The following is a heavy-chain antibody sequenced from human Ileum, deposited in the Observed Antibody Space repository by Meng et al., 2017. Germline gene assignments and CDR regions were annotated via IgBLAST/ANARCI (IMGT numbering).Heavy chain of an antibody. V-gene: IGHV4-34*01. D-gene: IGHD7-27*01. CDR1: GGSLSGYY. J-gene: IGHJ4*02. CDR2: AST. CDR3: ARDHWGSLDY. Sequence: QVELKQGGAGLVKPSETLSLTCAVYGGSLSGYYWSWIRQAPGKGLEWIGYASTNYNPSLKSRVTISVDTSKNQFSLKLTSVTAADTAVYYCARDHWGSLDYWGQGVLVTVSS.